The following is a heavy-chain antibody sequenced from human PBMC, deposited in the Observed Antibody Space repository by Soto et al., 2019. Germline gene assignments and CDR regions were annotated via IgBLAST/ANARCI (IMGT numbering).Heavy chain of an antibody. CDR3: AKNRKRIAAGTTTINYWFDP. D-gene: IGHD6-13*01. J-gene: IGHJ5*01. CDR2: ISGSGGST. Sequence: VGSLRLSCAASGFTFSSYAMSWVRQAPGKGLEWVSAISGSGGSTYYADSVKGRFTISRDNSKNTLYLQMNSLRAEDTAVYYCAKNRKRIAAGTTTINYWFDPWGKGTLVTVAS. V-gene: IGHV3-23*01. CDR1: GFTFSSYA.